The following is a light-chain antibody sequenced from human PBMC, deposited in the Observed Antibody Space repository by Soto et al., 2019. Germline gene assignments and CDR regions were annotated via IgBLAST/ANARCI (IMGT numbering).Light chain of an antibody. V-gene: IGKV3D-20*02. CDR3: HQRQYWPPIT. J-gene: IGKJ5*01. CDR2: DAS. Sequence: EFVLTQSPGTVSLSPGERATLSCRASQTVRNNYLAWYQQKPGQAPRLLIYDASSRATGIPDRFSGGGSGTDFTLTVSRLEPEDFAVYYCHQRQYWPPITFGQGTRLEI. CDR1: QTVRNNY.